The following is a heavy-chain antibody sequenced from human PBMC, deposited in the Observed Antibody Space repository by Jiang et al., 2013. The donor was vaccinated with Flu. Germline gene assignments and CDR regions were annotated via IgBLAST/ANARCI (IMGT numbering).Heavy chain of an antibody. CDR3: ASVSDCSGGSCYFPFDY. V-gene: IGHV5-51*03. CDR1: GYSFTSYW. J-gene: IGHJ4*02. D-gene: IGHD2-15*01. Sequence: GAEVKKPGESLKISCKGSGYSFTSYWIGWVRQMPGKGLEWMGIIYPGDSDTRYSPSFQGQVTISADKSISTAYLQWSSLKASDTAMYYCASVSDCSGGSCYFPFDYWGQGTLVTVSS. CDR2: IYPGDSDT.